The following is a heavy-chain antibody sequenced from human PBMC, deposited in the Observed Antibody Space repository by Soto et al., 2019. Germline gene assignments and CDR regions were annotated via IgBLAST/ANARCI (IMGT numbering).Heavy chain of an antibody. CDR2: INPNSGGT. CDR3: ARDVAGFNRWQIDDKMEKSVCDI. CDR1: GYTFTVYY. J-gene: IGHJ3*02. D-gene: IGHD3-9*01. Sequence: ASVXVSCKASGYTFTVYYMHWVRQAPGQGLEWMGWINPNSGGTNYAQKFQGRVTMTRDTSISTAYMELSRLRSDDTAVYYCARDVAGFNRWQIDDKMEKSVCDIWGQGTMVTV. V-gene: IGHV1-2*02.